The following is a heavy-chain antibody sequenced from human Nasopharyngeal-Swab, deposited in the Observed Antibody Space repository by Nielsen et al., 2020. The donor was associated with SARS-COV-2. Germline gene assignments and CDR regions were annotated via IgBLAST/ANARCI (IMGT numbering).Heavy chain of an antibody. CDR1: GFTFSNYA. CDR2: ISSSGGSA. J-gene: IGHJ4*02. V-gene: IGHV3-23*01. Sequence: GGSLRLSCEASGFTFSNYAMTWVRQAPGKGLEWVSAISSSGGSAFYAASVKGRFTISRDNSKNTLSLQMNSLSADDTAVYYCAKDSSGFYYHNSWGQGTLVTVSS. CDR3: AKDSSGFYYHNS. D-gene: IGHD3-22*01.